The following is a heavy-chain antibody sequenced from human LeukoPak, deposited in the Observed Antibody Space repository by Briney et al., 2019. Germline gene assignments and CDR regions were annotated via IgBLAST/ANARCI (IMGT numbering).Heavy chain of an antibody. CDR3: AREQWLVLDY. CDR2: ISSSSSYI. J-gene: IGHJ4*02. D-gene: IGHD6-19*01. CDR1: GFTFSSYS. V-gene: IGHV3-21*01. Sequence: GGSLRLSCAAYGFTFSSYSMNWVRQAPGKGLEWVSSISSSSSYIYYADSVKGRFTISRDNAKNSLYLQMNSLRAEDTAVYYCAREQWLVLDYWGQGTLVTVSS.